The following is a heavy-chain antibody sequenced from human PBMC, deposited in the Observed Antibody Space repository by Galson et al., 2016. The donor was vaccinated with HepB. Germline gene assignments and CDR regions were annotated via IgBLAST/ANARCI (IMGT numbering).Heavy chain of an antibody. CDR1: GDSVSSNSAT. V-gene: IGHV6-1*01. CDR2: TYYRSAWLD. CDR3: TRERRYCSDGSCYSSDD. D-gene: IGHD2-15*01. J-gene: IGHJ4*02. Sequence: CAISGDSVSSNSATWNWIRQSPSRGLEWLGRTYYRSAWLDDYAISVKSRISINPDTSKNRFSLHLSSVTPEDTAVYYCTRERRYCSDGSCYSSDDWGLGILVA.